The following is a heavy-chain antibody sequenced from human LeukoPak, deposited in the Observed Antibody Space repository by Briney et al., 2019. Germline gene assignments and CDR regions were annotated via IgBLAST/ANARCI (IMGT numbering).Heavy chain of an antibody. CDR1: GFSFSIYA. CDR3: AIPASDFILNWFDP. J-gene: IGHJ5*02. CDR2: ISGSGGST. V-gene: IGHV3-23*01. Sequence: GGSLRLSCAASGFSFSIYAMGWVRQAPGKGLGWVSSISGSGGSTYYADSVRGGFTFSRDNSKTTLYLRMNSLTPEDTAVYYCAIPASDFILNWFDPWGQGTLVTVSS. D-gene: IGHD3-3*01.